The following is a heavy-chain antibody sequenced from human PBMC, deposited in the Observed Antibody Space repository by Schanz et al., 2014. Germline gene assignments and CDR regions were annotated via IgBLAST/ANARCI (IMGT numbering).Heavy chain of an antibody. Sequence: VQLVESGGGVVQPGRSLRLSCAASEFTFSSYKMNWVRQAPGKGLEWVSSISSSGSYIHYADSVRGRFTISRDRFQNTLYLRMSSLRAEDTAVYYCARPRFDYGEVDYWGQGTLVTVSS. CDR3: ARPRFDYGEVDY. CDR2: ISSSGSYI. D-gene: IGHD4-17*01. V-gene: IGHV3-21*01. CDR1: EFTFSSYK. J-gene: IGHJ4*02.